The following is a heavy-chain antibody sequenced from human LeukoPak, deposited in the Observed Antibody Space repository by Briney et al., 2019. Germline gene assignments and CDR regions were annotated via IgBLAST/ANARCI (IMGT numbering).Heavy chain of an antibody. V-gene: IGHV3-48*01. Sequence: GESLRLSCAASGFTFSSYSMNWVRQAPGKGLEWVPCISSSSSTIYYADSVKGRFTISRDNAKNSLYLQMNSLRAEDTAVYYCARDQGEPLFTGTTGTTDAFDIWGQGTMVTVSS. D-gene: IGHD1-1*01. CDR1: GFTFSSYS. J-gene: IGHJ3*02. CDR2: ISSSSSTI. CDR3: ARDQGEPLFTGTTGTTDAFDI.